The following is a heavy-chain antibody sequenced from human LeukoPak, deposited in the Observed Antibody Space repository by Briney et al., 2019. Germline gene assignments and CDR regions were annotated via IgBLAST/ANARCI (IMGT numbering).Heavy chain of an antibody. D-gene: IGHD4-11*01. Sequence: GGSLRLSCAASGFTYSHYGMHWVRQAPGKGLEWVAVIWSDGTEKYYADAVKGRFTISRDNSRNTLYLQLNSLRGEGTAVYYCARDAQRGFDYSNSLQYWGQGTLVTVSS. CDR3: ARDAQRGFDYSNSLQY. CDR1: GFTYSHYG. CDR2: IWSDGTEK. V-gene: IGHV3-33*08. J-gene: IGHJ4*02.